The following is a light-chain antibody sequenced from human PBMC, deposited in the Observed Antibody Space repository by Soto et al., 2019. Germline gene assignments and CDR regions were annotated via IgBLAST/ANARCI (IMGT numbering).Light chain of an antibody. CDR1: QSVGSSY. CDR3: QQYGTSLFT. V-gene: IGKV3-20*01. J-gene: IGKJ3*01. CDR2: GAS. Sequence: EIVLTQSPGTLSLSPGERATLSCRASQSVGSSYLAWYQQKPGQAPRLLIYGASSRATGIPDRFSGSGSGTDFTLTISRLEPEDFAVYYCQQYGTSLFTFGPGTKVEIK.